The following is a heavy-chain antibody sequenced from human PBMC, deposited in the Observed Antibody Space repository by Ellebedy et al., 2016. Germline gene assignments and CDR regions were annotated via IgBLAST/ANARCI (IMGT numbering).Heavy chain of an antibody. D-gene: IGHD6-13*01. CDR2: IYYSGST. CDR3: ARLPTGIAAAGPYYYGMDV. J-gene: IGHJ6*02. V-gene: IGHV4-59*08. CDR1: GGSISSYY. Sequence: SETLSLXXPVSGGSISSYYWSWIRQPPGKGLEWIGYIYYSGSTNYNPSLKSRVTISVDTSKNQFSLKLSSVTAADTAVYYCARLPTGIAAAGPYYYGMDVWGQGTTVTVSS.